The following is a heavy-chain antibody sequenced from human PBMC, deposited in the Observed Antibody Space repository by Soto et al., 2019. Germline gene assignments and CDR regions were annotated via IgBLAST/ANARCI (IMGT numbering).Heavy chain of an antibody. D-gene: IGHD1-26*01. CDR2: IKSKTDGGTT. J-gene: IGHJ3*02. CDR3: TTVYSGSYYAFDI. CDR1: GGNFSNAW. Sequence: GGSMRLPWAASGGNFSNAWMNWVRQATGKGLEWVGRIKSKTDGGTTDYAAPVKGRFTISRDDSKNTLYLQMNSLKTEDTAVYYCTTVYSGSYYAFDIWGQGTMVTVSS. V-gene: IGHV3-15*07.